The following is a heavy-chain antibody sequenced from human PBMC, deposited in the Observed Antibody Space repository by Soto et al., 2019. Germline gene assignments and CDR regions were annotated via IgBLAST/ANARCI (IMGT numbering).Heavy chain of an antibody. CDR2: ISGSGGST. D-gene: IGHD2-15*01. CDR3: AKPRRIYCSGGSCYPTDAFDI. J-gene: IGHJ3*02. Sequence: GGSLRLSCAASGFTFSSYAMSWVRQAPGKGLELVSAISGSGGSTYYADSVKGRFTISRDNSKNTLYLQMNSLRAEDTAVYYCAKPRRIYCSGGSCYPTDAFDIWGQGTMVTVSS. V-gene: IGHV3-23*01. CDR1: GFTFSSYA.